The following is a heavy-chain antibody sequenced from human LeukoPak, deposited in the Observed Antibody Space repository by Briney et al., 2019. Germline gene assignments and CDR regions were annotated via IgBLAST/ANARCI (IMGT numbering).Heavy chain of an antibody. V-gene: IGHV3-30*19. D-gene: IGHD2-8*02. Sequence: GGSLRLSCAASGFTFSSYGMHWVRQAPGKGLEWVAVILSDGSKEFYTDSVKGRFTISRDNSKNTLFLQLTSLRPDDTAVYYCAKSGHTDFDDWGQGTLLTVSS. CDR3: AKSGHTDFDD. CDR2: ILSDGSKE. CDR1: GFTFSSYG. J-gene: IGHJ4*02.